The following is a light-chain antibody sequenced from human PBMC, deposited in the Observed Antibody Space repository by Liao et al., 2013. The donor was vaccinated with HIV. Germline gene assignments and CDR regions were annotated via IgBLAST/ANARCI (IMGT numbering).Light chain of an antibody. CDR1: NTGSKT. Sequence: SSVLTQPPSVSVAPGKTARITCGGNNTGSKTVHWSQQKPGQAPVLVIYQDSKRPSGIPERFSGSNSGNTATLTISGTQAMDEADYYCQAWDSSTVVFGGGTKLTVL. CDR3: QAWDSSTVV. V-gene: IGLV3-21*01. J-gene: IGLJ3*02. CDR2: QDS.